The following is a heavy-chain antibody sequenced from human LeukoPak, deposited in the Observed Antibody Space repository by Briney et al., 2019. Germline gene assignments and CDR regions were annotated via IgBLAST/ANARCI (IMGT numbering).Heavy chain of an antibody. V-gene: IGHV3-64*04. CDR3: AKVPPEVVAATLYFDY. J-gene: IGHJ4*02. D-gene: IGHD2-15*01. CDR2: ITFHGRDT. Sequence: AGGSLRLSCSVSGLTFSSSDMHWVRQAPGKALEYVSAITFHGRDTYYADSVNGRFTISRDNSKDTLYLQMNSLRAEDTAVYYCAKVPPEVVAATLYFDYWGQGTLVTVSS. CDR1: GLTFSSSD.